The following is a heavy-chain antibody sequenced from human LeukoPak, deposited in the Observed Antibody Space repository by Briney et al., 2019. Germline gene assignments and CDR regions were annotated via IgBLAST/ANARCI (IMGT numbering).Heavy chain of an antibody. D-gene: IGHD6-13*01. V-gene: IGHV3-30*18. CDR3: AKLVGSSPHYGMDV. J-gene: IGHJ6*04. Sequence: GGSLRLSCAASGFTFSSYGMHWVRQAPGKGLGWGAVISYDGSNKYYADSAKGRFTISRDNSKNTLYLQMNSLRAEDTAVYYCAKLVGSSPHYGMDVWGKGTTVTVSS. CDR1: GFTFSSYG. CDR2: ISYDGSNK.